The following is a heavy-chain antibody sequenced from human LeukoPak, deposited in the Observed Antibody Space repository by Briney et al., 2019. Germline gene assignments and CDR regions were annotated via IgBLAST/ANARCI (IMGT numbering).Heavy chain of an antibody. D-gene: IGHD1-14*01. J-gene: IGHJ4*02. Sequence: GGSLRLSCAASGLTVITKDMTWVRQAPGKGLEWVSVLYSDGNTKYADSVQGRFTISRDNSKNTLYLEMNSLSPDDTAVYYCARGVEPLAANTLAYWGQGTLVTVSS. V-gene: IGHV3-53*01. CDR1: GLTVITKD. CDR3: ARGVEPLAANTLAY. CDR2: LYSDGNT.